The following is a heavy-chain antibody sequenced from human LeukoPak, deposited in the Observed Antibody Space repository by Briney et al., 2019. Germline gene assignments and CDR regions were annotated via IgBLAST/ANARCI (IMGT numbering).Heavy chain of an antibody. CDR2: ISSSGITI. Sequence: GGSLRLSCAASGFTFSSYEMNWVRQAPGKGLEWVSYISSSGITIYYADSVKGRFTMSRDNAKNSLYLQMNSLRAEDTAVYYCARGGLYYYDSSGYYRERRAFDIWGQGTMVTVSS. V-gene: IGHV3-48*03. J-gene: IGHJ3*02. CDR3: ARGGLYYYDSSGYYRERRAFDI. CDR1: GFTFSSYE. D-gene: IGHD3-22*01.